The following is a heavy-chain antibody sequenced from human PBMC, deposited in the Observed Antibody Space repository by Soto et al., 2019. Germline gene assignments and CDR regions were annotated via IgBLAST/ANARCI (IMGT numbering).Heavy chain of an antibody. V-gene: IGHV1-3*01. CDR1: GYTFTVYA. CDR3: ARAVSVPAGFEH. J-gene: IGHJ4*02. CDR2: INAGNGNT. Sequence: ASVKVSCKASGYTFTVYAMHWVRQAPGQRLEWMGWINAGNGNTKYSQKFQGRVTITRDTSASTAYMELSSLRSEDTAVYYCARAVSVPAGFEHWGQGPRVTVPS. D-gene: IGHD6-19*01.